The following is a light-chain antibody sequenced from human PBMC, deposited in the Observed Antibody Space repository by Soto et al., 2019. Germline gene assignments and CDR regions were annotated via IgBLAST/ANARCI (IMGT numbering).Light chain of an antibody. CDR2: GAS. J-gene: IGKJ1*01. V-gene: IGKV3-20*01. CDR3: QQYGSSRT. CDR1: QSVSNNY. Sequence: EIVLTQSPSTLSLSPGPRATLSCTASQSVSNNYLAWYQQKPGQAPRILIYGASNRATGIPDRFSGSGSGTDFTLTISRLQPEDFAVYYCQQYGSSRTFGQGTKVDIK.